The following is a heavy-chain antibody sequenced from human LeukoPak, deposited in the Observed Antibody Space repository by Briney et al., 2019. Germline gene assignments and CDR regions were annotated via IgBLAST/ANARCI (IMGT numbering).Heavy chain of an antibody. J-gene: IGHJ4*02. V-gene: IGHV1-18*04. D-gene: IGHD5-18*01. CDR2: ISACNGNT. CDR1: GYTFTSYG. CDR3: ARRGYSYGIYYFDY. Sequence: ASVKVSCKASGYTFTSYGISWVRQAPGQGLEWMGWISACNGNTNYAQKLQGRVTMTTDTSTSTAYMELRSLRSDDTAVYYCARRGYSYGIYYFDYWGQGTLVTVSS.